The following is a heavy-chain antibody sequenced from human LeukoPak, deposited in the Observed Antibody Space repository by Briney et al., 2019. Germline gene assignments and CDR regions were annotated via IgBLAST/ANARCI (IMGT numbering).Heavy chain of an antibody. CDR3: ARMVPEYSSSWDGLFDY. V-gene: IGHV4-39*01. Sequence: SETLSLTCTVSGGSISSSSYYWGWIRQPPGKGLEWIGSIYYSGNTYYNPSLKSRVTISVDTSKNQFSLKLSSVTAADTAVYYCARMVPEYSSSWDGLFDYWGQGTLVTVSS. CDR1: GGSISSSSYY. J-gene: IGHJ4*02. D-gene: IGHD6-13*01. CDR2: IYYSGNT.